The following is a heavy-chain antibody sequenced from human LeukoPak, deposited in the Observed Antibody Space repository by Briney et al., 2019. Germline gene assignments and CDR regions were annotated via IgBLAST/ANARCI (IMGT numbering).Heavy chain of an antibody. J-gene: IGHJ4*02. D-gene: IGHD3-22*01. CDR2: ISGSGGST. CDR1: GFTFSSYA. V-gene: IGHV3-23*01. CDR3: ATSTFVQDDYYSDSSGYYDYFDY. Sequence: PGGSLRLSCAASGFTFSSYAMSWVRQAPGKGLEGVSAISGSGGSTYYADAAKGRFTISRDNSNNTLYLQMNRLRAEDTAVYYCATSTFVQDDYYSDSSGYYDYFDYWGQGTLVTVSS.